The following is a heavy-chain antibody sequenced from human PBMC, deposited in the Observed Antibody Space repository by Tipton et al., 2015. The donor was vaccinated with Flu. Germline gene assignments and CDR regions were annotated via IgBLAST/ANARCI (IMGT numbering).Heavy chain of an antibody. CDR3: ARSTVFCTGGTWYLGY. CDR1: GYTFTDYY. Sequence: QSGPEVQKPGSTVKISCKVSGYTFTDYYMHWVRQAPGKGLGWVGPIDPEDDETKYAEKFQGRVTITADTSTDPAYMELCSLRAEDTAVYYGARSTVFCTGGTWYLGYGGQGTLVTVSS. J-gene: IGHJ4*02. CDR2: IDPEDDET. V-gene: IGHV1-69-2*01. D-gene: IGHD2-15*01.